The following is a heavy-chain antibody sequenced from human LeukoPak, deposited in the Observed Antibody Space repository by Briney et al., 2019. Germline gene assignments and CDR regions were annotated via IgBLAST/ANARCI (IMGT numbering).Heavy chain of an antibody. CDR1: GGSISSGDYY. D-gene: IGHD6-6*01. V-gene: IGHV4-30-4*01. CDR2: IYYSGST. CDR3: AREEYSSSSGYYYYGMDV. Sequence: KTSETLSLTCTVSGGSISSGDYYWSWIRQPPGKGLEWIGYIYYSGSTYYNPSLKSRVTISVDTSKNQFSLKLSSVTAADTAVYYCAREEYSSSSGYYYYGMDVWGQGTTVTVSS. J-gene: IGHJ6*02.